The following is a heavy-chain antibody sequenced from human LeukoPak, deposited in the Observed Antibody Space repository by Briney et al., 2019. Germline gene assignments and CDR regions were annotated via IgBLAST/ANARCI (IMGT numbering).Heavy chain of an antibody. D-gene: IGHD2-2*01. J-gene: IGHJ4*02. CDR1: GFTFSFYS. Sequence: GGSLRLSCAASGFTFSFYSMNWVRQAPGKGLEWVSSISSSGSYIYYADSVKGRFTISRDNAKNSLYLQMNSLRAEDTAVYYCAKIKAKSAARDYWGQGTLVTVSS. V-gene: IGHV3-21*04. CDR3: AKIKAKSAARDY. CDR2: ISSSGSYI.